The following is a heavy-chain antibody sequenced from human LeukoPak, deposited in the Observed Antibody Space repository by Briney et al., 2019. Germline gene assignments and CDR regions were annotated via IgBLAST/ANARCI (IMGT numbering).Heavy chain of an antibody. D-gene: IGHD4-17*01. V-gene: IGHV4-31*03. CDR3: ASGMTTVTSPFDY. Sequence: SETLSLTCTVSGGSISSGGYYWSWIRQHPGKGLEWIGYIYYSGNTYYNPSLKSRVTISVDTSKNQFSLKLSSVTAADTAVYYCASGMTTVTSPFDYWGQVTLVTVSA. CDR2: IYYSGNT. J-gene: IGHJ4*02. CDR1: GGSISSGGYY.